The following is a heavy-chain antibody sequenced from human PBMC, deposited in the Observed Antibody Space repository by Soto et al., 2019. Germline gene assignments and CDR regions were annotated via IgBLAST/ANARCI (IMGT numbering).Heavy chain of an antibody. Sequence: PGGSLRLSCAASGFTVSSNHMSWVRQAPGKGLEWVSVIYSGGSTYYADSVKGRFTISRDNSKNTLYLQMNSLRAEDTAVYYCARSFFSDSSGQSFDYWGRGTLVTVSS. CDR1: GFTVSSNH. CDR3: ARSFFSDSSGQSFDY. CDR2: IYSGGST. D-gene: IGHD3-22*01. J-gene: IGHJ4*02. V-gene: IGHV3-53*01.